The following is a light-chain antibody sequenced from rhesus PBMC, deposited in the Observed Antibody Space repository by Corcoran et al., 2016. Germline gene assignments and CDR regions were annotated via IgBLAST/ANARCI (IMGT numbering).Light chain of an antibody. V-gene: IGKV2-82*01. Sequence: DIVMTQTPLSLPVTLGEPASISCRSSQSLVYSDGKTYLDWYLQKPVQSPQLLMYLVSKRASGGPDKFRGSGSGTDFTLKSSSVEAEDVGVYYFMQALLSPWTFGQGTKVEIK. CDR3: MQALLSPWT. CDR2: LVS. CDR1: QSLVYSDGKTY. J-gene: IGKJ1*01.